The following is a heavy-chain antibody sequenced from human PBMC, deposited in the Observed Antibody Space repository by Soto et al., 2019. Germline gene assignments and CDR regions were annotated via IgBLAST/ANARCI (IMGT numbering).Heavy chain of an antibody. D-gene: IGHD3-22*01. Sequence: GESLKISCKGSGYSFTSYWIGWVRQMPGKGLEWMGIIYPGDSDTRYSPSFQGQVTISADKSISTAYLQWSSLKASDTAMYYCASLNYYDRSGYGPDAFDIWGQGTMVTVSS. V-gene: IGHV5-51*01. J-gene: IGHJ3*02. CDR3: ASLNYYDRSGYGPDAFDI. CDR1: GYSFTSYW. CDR2: IYPGDSDT.